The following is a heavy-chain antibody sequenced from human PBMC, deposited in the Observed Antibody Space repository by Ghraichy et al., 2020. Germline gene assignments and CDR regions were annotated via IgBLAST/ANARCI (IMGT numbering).Heavy chain of an antibody. Sequence: TLSLTCTVSGGSVSSDNYYWSWIRQPPGKGLEWIGYIYYSGSTNDNPSLKSRVTISVDTSKKQFSLKLSSVTAADTAVYYCARVASGYCSGTTCSNPSYGMDVWGQGPTVTVSS. J-gene: IGHJ6*02. CDR2: IYYSGST. D-gene: IGHD2-2*01. CDR3: ARVASGYCSGTTCSNPSYGMDV. CDR1: GGSVSSDNYY. V-gene: IGHV4-61*01.